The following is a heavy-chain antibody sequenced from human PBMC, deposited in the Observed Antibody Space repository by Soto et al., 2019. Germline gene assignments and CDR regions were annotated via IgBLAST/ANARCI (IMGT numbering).Heavy chain of an antibody. CDR1: GYSFSTHW. Sequence: GESLKISCKGSGYSFSTHWVGWVRQMPGKGLEWMGIIYPGDSDARYSPSFKGQVTISADKSISTAYLQWSSLKASDTAMYYCARKRYYDFWSGYYPRHRGYFDYWGQGTLVTVSS. J-gene: IGHJ4*02. D-gene: IGHD3-3*01. CDR3: ARKRYYDFWSGYYPRHRGYFDY. V-gene: IGHV5-51*01. CDR2: IYPGDSDA.